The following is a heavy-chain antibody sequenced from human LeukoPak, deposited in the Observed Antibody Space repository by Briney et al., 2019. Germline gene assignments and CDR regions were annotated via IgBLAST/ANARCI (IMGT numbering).Heavy chain of an antibody. V-gene: IGHV3-30*18. D-gene: IGHD6-13*01. Sequence: PGRSLRLSCAASGFTFSSYGIHWVRQAPGKGLEWVAVISYDGSNTYYADSVKGRFTISRDNSKNTLYLQMNSLRAEDTAVYYCAKYPGYTSSWYGIFDYWGQGTLVTVSS. J-gene: IGHJ4*02. CDR1: GFTFSSYG. CDR3: AKYPGYTSSWYGIFDY. CDR2: ISYDGSNT.